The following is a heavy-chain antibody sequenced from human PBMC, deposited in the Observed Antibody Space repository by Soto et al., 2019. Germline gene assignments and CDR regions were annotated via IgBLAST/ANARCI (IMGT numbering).Heavy chain of an antibody. V-gene: IGHV4-4*02. CDR3: ARSFGWYAIDY. J-gene: IGHJ4*02. D-gene: IGHD6-19*01. Sequence: QVLLQESGPGLVQPSGTLSLSCAVSGDSISTNYFWGWVRQPPGKGLEWVGDISHSGSVNYNPSLYSRVTISIDKSKNQFSLKLNSVTAADTAVYYCARSFGWYAIDYWGQGTLVIVSS. CDR2: ISHSGSV. CDR1: GDSISTNYF.